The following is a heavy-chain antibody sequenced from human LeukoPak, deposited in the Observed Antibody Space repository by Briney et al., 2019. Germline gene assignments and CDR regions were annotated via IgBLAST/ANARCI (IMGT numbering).Heavy chain of an antibody. CDR2: ISDTSSSI. CDR3: ASVGYPDY. V-gene: IGHV3-48*01. Sequence: GGSLRLSCTASGFTFSTYSMNWVRQAPGKGLEWLSSISDTSSSIYYADSVKGRFTISRDNAKNSLYLQMNSLRAEDTAVYYCASVGYPDYWGQGTLVTVSS. J-gene: IGHJ4*02. CDR1: GFTFSTYS. D-gene: IGHD2-15*01.